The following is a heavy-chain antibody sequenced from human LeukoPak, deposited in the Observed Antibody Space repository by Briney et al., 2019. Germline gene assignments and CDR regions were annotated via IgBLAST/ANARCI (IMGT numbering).Heavy chain of an antibody. Sequence: PGGSLRLSCAASGFRFSSYWMSWVRQAPGKGLEWVANIKQDGSEKYYVDSVKGRFTISRDNAKNSSYLQMNSLRAEDRAVYFCARDGLPFDFWGQGTLITVSS. J-gene: IGHJ4*02. CDR1: GFRFSSYW. CDR3: ARDGLPFDF. CDR2: IKQDGSEK. V-gene: IGHV3-7*01. D-gene: IGHD5-12*01.